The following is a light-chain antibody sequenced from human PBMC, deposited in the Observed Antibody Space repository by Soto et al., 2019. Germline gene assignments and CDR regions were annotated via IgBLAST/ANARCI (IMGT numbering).Light chain of an antibody. CDR2: GAS. J-gene: IGKJ1*01. V-gene: IGKV3-15*01. Sequence: DIGRTHSLSTPCVSTGERATLSYGASQSVSSNLAWYQQKPGQAPRLLIYGASTRATGIPARFSGSGSGTEFTLTISSLQSEDFAVYYCQQYTNGPPVTVGQGTKVDIK. CDR1: QSVSSN. CDR3: QQYTNGPPVT.